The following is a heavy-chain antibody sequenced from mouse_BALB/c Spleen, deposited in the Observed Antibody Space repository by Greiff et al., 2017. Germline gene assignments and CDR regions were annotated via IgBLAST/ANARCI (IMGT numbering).Heavy chain of an antibody. CDR1: GDSITSCY. Sequence: EVQLQQSGPSLVQPSQTLSLTCSVTGDSITSCYWNWIRKFPGNKLEYMGYISYSGSTYYNPSLKSRISITRDTSKNQYYLQLNSVTTEDTATYYCARRLRLRWYFDVWGAGTTVTVSS. CDR2: ISYSGST. CDR3: ARRLRLRWYFDV. V-gene: IGHV3-8*02. D-gene: IGHD1-2*01. J-gene: IGHJ1*01.